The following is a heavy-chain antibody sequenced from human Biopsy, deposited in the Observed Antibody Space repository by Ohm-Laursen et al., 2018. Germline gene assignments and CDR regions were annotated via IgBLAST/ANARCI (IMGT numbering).Heavy chain of an antibody. D-gene: IGHD2/OR15-2a*01. Sequence: SDILSLTCTVSGGSIGSDYWSWIRQTPGKGLEWIGYIYYSGSTNYNPSLKSRVTISVDTSKNQFSLRLNSVTAADTAVYYCARATNSTGWPYYYFYGMDVWGQGTTVTVSS. CDR1: GGSIGSDY. V-gene: IGHV4-59*07. J-gene: IGHJ6*02. CDR3: ARATNSTGWPYYYFYGMDV. CDR2: IYYSGST.